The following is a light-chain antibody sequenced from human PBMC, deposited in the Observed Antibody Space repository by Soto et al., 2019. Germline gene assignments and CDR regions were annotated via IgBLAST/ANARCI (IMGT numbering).Light chain of an antibody. Sequence: EIVLTQSPATLSLSPGERATLSCRASQSVSSFLAWYQQKPGQAPRLRIYETFNRATGVPARLSGSGSGTDFTLTIGSIEPEDFAVYYCQQRSNWWTFGQGTKVDI. CDR1: QSVSSF. CDR3: QQRSNWWT. CDR2: ETF. J-gene: IGKJ1*01. V-gene: IGKV3-11*01.